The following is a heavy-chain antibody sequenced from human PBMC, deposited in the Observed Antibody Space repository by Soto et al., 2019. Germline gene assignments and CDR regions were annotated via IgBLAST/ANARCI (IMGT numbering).Heavy chain of an antibody. Sequence: ASVKVSCKASGYTFTSYAMHWVRQAPGQRLEWMGWINAGNGNTKYSQKFQGRVTITRDTSASTAYMELSSLRSEDTAVYYCAHSSGYHFDAFDIWGQGTMVTVSS. D-gene: IGHD3-22*01. CDR2: INAGNGNT. V-gene: IGHV1-3*01. J-gene: IGHJ3*02. CDR3: AHSSGYHFDAFDI. CDR1: GYTFTSYA.